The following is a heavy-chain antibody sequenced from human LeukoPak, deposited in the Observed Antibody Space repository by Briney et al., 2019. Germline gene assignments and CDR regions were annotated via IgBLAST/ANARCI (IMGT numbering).Heavy chain of an antibody. Sequence: GASVKVSCKASGYTFTDYSLHWVRQAPGQGPEWMGWINPNTGATKEAQNFQGSVTMTRDTSISTAYMELTRLRSDDTAVYYCARLGADCSDGTCYSDLKFDYWGQGTLVTVSS. CDR1: GYTFTDYS. CDR2: INPNTGAT. J-gene: IGHJ4*02. D-gene: IGHD2-15*01. CDR3: ARLGADCSDGTCYSDLKFDY. V-gene: IGHV1-2*02.